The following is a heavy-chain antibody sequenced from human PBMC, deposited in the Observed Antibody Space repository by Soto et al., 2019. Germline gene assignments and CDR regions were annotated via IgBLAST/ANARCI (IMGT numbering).Heavy chain of an antibody. CDR2: INPNSGGT. CDR1: GYTFTGYY. D-gene: IGHD6-13*01. CDR3: AREPQLVGNDY. Sequence: GASVKVSCKASGYTFTGYYMHWVRQAPGQGLEWMGWINPNSGGTNYAQKFQGRVTMTRDTSSSTAYMELSRLRSDDPALYPGAREPQLVGNDYWGQGPLVAVCS. J-gene: IGHJ4*02. V-gene: IGHV1-2*02.